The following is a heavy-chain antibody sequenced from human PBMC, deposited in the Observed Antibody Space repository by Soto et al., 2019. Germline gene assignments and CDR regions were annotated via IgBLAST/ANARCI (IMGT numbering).Heavy chain of an antibody. D-gene: IGHD1-7*01. CDR2: IYYSGST. V-gene: IGHV4-30-4*01. J-gene: IGHJ6*02. Sequence: PSETLSLTCTVSGGSISSGDYYWSWIRQPPGKGLEWIGYIYYSGSTYYNPSLKSRVTISVDTSKNQFSLKLSSVTAADTAVYYCARGDWNYVGYYYGMDVWGQGTTVTVSS. CDR1: GGSISSGDYY. CDR3: ARGDWNYVGYYYGMDV.